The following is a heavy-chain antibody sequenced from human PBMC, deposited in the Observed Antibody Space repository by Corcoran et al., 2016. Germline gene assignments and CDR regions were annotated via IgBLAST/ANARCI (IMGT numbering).Heavy chain of an antibody. CDR2: ISSSSSSTR. D-gene: IGHD4-17*01. CDR3: ARDSPYGDKHDAFDI. Sequence: EVQLVESGGGLVQPGGSLRLSCAASGFTFSSYSMNWVRQAPGKGLEWVSYISSSSSSTRYYADSVKGRFTISRDNAKNSLYLQVNSLRAEDTAVYYCARDSPYGDKHDAFDIWGQGTMVTVSS. J-gene: IGHJ3*02. V-gene: IGHV3-48*04. CDR1: GFTFSSYS.